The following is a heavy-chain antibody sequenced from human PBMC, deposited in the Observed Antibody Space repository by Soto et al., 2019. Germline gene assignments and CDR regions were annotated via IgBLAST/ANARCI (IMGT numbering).Heavy chain of an antibody. CDR3: ARVKLAGRGGFDY. CDR1: GFSFSISP. D-gene: IGHD2-15*01. Sequence: PGGSLRLSCAASGFSFSISPMHWVRQAPGKGPEWVALISYDGTNKFYADSVKGRFSISLDTSKNHFSLELTSVTAADTAVYYCARVKLAGRGGFDYWGLGTLVTVSS. V-gene: IGHV3-30-3*01. J-gene: IGHJ4*02. CDR2: ISYDGTNK.